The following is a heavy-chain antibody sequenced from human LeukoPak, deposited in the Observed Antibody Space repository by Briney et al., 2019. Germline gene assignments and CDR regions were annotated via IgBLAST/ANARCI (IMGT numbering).Heavy chain of an antibody. CDR2: IIPIFGTA. V-gene: IGHV1-69*13. D-gene: IGHD5-24*01. CDR1: GGTFSSYA. CDR3: AREDGYNGRTFDI. J-gene: IGHJ3*02. Sequence: GASVKVSCKASGGTFSSYAISWVRQAPGQGLEWMGGIIPIFGTANYAQKFQGRVTITADESTSTAYMELSSLRSEDTAVYYCAREDGYNGRTFDIWGQGTMVTVSS.